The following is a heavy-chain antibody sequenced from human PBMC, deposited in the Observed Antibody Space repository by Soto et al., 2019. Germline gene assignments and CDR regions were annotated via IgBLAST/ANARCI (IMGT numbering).Heavy chain of an antibody. J-gene: IGHJ6*02. CDR3: ARDPRRDYNNYYYYGMDV. D-gene: IGHD4-4*01. V-gene: IGHV1-46*01. CDR2: INPSGGST. Sequence: GPSVKVSCKASGYTFTSYYMHWVRQAPGQGLEWMGIINPSGGSTSYAQKFQGRVTMTRDTSTSTVYMELSSLRPEDTAVYYCARDPRRDYNNYYYYGMDVWGQGTTVTVSS. CDR1: GYTFTSYY.